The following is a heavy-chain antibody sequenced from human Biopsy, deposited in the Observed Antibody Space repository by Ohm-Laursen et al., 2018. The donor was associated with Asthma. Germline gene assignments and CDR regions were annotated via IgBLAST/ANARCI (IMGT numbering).Heavy chain of an antibody. J-gene: IGHJ3*02. D-gene: IGHD4-23*01. CDR1: GFTFSIYD. Sequence: SLSLSCAASGFTFSIYDIHWVRQAPGKGLEWVAVISYDGGNKFYGDSVKGRFTLSRDNSRNTLYLQMNSLRVEDTAIYYCARTHERWTSIQDDALDIWGQGTMVIVSS. CDR2: ISYDGGNK. V-gene: IGHV3-30*03. CDR3: ARTHERWTSIQDDALDI.